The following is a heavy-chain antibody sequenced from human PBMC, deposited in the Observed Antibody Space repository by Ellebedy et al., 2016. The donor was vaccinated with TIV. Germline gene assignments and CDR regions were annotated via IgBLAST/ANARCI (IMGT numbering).Heavy chain of an antibody. D-gene: IGHD3-3*01. CDR1: GDSVSSNSVT. CDR3: ARAIFSHGVDV. J-gene: IGHJ6*02. CDR2: TYYRSKWSN. Sequence: SETLSLXXAISGDSVSSNSVTWNWLRQSPSRGLEWLGRTYYRSKWSNDYAGSPKSRITINPDTSKNHFSLQLNSVTPEDTAVYYCARAIFSHGVDVWGQGTTVTVAS. V-gene: IGHV6-1*01.